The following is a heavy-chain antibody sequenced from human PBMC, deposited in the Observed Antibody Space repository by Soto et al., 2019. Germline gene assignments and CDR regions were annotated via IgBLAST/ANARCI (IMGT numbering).Heavy chain of an antibody. J-gene: IGHJ4*02. CDR1: GGSISSYY. D-gene: IGHD4-17*01. CDR3: ARAAPILTVGFDY. Sequence: SETLSLTCTVSGGSISSYYWSWIRQPPGKGLEWIGFIYYSGSTNHNPSLKSRVTISVDTSKNQFSLKLSSVTAADTAVYYCARAAPILTVGFDYWGQGTLVTVSS. V-gene: IGHV4-59*01. CDR2: IYYSGST.